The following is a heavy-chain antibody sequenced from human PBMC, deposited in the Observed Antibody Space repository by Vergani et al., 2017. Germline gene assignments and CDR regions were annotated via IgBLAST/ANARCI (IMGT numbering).Heavy chain of an antibody. V-gene: IGHV4-39*01. CDR3: VRGAVAEFDY. J-gene: IGHJ4*02. CDR2: FYSSGST. CDR1: GGSISSRDYY. Sequence: QLQLQESGPGLVKPSETLSLICTVSGGSISSRDYYWGWIRQPPGKGLEWIGSFYSSGSTFYNPSLNSRVTISIDTSRNQFSLNLNSMTAADTAVYYCVRGAVAEFDYWGQGTLVTVSS. D-gene: IGHD6-19*01.